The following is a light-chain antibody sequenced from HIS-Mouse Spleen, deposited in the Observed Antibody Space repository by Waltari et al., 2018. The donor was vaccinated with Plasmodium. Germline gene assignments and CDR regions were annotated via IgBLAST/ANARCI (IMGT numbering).Light chain of an antibody. CDR3: QVWDSSSDHVV. Sequence: SYVLTQPPSVSVAPGKTARITCGGNHIGSKSLHWYQQKPGQAPVLVGYDDSDRPSGIPERFSGSNAGNTATLTISRVEAGDEADYYCQVWDSSSDHVVFGGGTKLTVL. CDR2: DDS. CDR1: HIGSKS. V-gene: IGLV3-21*03. J-gene: IGLJ2*01.